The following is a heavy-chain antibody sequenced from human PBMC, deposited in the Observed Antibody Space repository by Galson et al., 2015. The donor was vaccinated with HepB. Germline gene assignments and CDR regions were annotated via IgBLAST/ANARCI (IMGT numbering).Heavy chain of an antibody. V-gene: IGHV3-30*04. D-gene: IGHD3-22*01. J-gene: IGHJ4*02. CDR3: ARGGYYYDSSGYCFDY. CDR2: ISYDGSNK. Sequence: SLRLSCAASGFTFSSYAMHWVRQAPGKGLEWVAVISYDGSNKYYADSVKGRFTISRDNSKNTLYLQMNSLRAENTAVYYCARGGYYYDSSGYCFDYWGQGTLVTVSS. CDR1: GFTFSSYA.